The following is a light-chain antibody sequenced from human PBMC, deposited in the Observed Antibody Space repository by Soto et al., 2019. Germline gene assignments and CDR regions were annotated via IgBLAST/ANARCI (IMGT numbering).Light chain of an antibody. CDR3: QQYGSSPYT. V-gene: IGKV3-20*01. Sequence: EIVLTQSPGTLSLSPGERATLSCRASQSVSSSYLAWYQQKPGQAPRLLIYGASSRATGITDRLSGSGPGTDFTLTISRLEPEDFAVYYCQQYGSSPYTFGQGTKLEIK. CDR2: GAS. J-gene: IGKJ2*01. CDR1: QSVSSSY.